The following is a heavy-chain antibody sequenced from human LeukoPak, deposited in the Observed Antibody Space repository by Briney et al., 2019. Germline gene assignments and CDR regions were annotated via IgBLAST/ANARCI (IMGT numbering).Heavy chain of an antibody. Sequence: SETLSLTCTVSGGFISNYYWSWIRQSPGKGLEWIGYIYYSGTTNYNPSLKSRVTMSVDTSKNQFSLKLSSVTAADTAVYYCARGWEGLRPDYFDYWGQGTLVTVSS. D-gene: IGHD1-26*01. J-gene: IGHJ4*02. CDR3: ARGWEGLRPDYFDY. CDR1: GGFISNYY. V-gene: IGHV4-59*01. CDR2: IYYSGTT.